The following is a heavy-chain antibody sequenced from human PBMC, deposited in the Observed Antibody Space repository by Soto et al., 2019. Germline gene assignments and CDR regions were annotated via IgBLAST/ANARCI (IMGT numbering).Heavy chain of an antibody. CDR1: GFTVSSNY. CDR3: ARNHMVRGVIINYFDY. V-gene: IGHV3-66*01. CDR2: IYSGGST. D-gene: IGHD3-10*01. Sequence: VQLVESGGGLVQPGGSLSLSCAASGFTVSSNYMSWVRQAPGRGLEWVSVIYSGGSTYYADSVKGRFTISRDNAKNTQYLQMNSLRAEDTAVYYCARNHMVRGVIINYFDYWGQGTLVTVSS. J-gene: IGHJ4*02.